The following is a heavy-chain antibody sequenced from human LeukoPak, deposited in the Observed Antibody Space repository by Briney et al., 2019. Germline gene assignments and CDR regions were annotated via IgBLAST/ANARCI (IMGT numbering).Heavy chain of an antibody. D-gene: IGHD2-2*01. CDR1: GYTFTSYD. J-gene: IGHJ6*03. V-gene: IGHV1-8*03. CDR2: MNPNSGNT. Sequence: ASVKVSCKASGYTFTSYDINWVRQATGQGLEWMGWMNPNSGNTGYAQKFQGRVTITRNTSISTAYIELSSLRSEDTAVYYCARSHCSSTSCPDYYYYYYMDVWGKGTTVTVSS. CDR3: ARSHCSSTSCPDYYYYYYMDV.